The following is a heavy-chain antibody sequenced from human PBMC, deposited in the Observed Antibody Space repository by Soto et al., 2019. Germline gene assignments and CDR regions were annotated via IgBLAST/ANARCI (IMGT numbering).Heavy chain of an antibody. CDR2: IIPILGIA. CDR1: GGTFSSYT. CDR3: ARGPGTTSPNDY. V-gene: IGHV1-69*02. Sequence: SVKVSCKASGGTFSSYTISWVRQAPGQGLEWMGRIIPILGIANYAQKFQGRVTITADKSTSTAYMELSSPRSEDTAVYYCARGPGTTSPNDYWGQGTLVTVSS. J-gene: IGHJ4*02. D-gene: IGHD1-7*01.